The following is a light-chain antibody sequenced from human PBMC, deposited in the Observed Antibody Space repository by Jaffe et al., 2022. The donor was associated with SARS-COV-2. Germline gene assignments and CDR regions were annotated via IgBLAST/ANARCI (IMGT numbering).Light chain of an antibody. V-gene: IGKV1-39*01. CDR3: QQSYSAPYT. CDR2: AAS. CDR1: QSIDYY. J-gene: IGKJ2*01. Sequence: DIQMTQSPSSLSASVGDRVTITCRTSQSIDYYLNWFQQKPGKAPKLLIYAASNYHSGVPSRFSGSGSGTAFTLTISSVQPDDIATYYCQQSYSAPYTFGQGTKLEIK.